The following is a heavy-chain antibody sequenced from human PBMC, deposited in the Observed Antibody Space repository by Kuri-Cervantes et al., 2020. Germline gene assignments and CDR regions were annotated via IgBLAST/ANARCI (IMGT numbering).Heavy chain of an antibody. J-gene: IGHJ4*02. Sequence: GGSLRLSCAASGFTFSSYWMSWVRQAPGKGLEWVANIKQDGSEKYYVDSVKGRFTISRDNSKNTLYLQMNSLRAEDTAVYYCAKNGFPYSSGWYEFNYWGQGTLVTVSS. V-gene: IGHV3-7*01. CDR3: AKNGFPYSSGWYEFNY. CDR1: GFTFSSYW. CDR2: IKQDGSEK. D-gene: IGHD6-19*01.